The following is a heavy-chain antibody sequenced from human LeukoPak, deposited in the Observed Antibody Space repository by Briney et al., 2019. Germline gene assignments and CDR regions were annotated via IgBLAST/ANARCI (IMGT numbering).Heavy chain of an antibody. CDR2: INSDGTHR. J-gene: IGHJ4*02. CDR1: GFSFSSYW. Sequence: GGSLRLSCAGSGFSFSSYWMHWVRQTPDKGLVWVSRINSDGTHRTYAGSVKGRFTISRDNANKTLYLQMDSLSAGDTGIYYCARGVDFDYWGQGTQVTVSS. V-gene: IGHV3-74*01. CDR3: ARGVDFDY. D-gene: IGHD3-16*01.